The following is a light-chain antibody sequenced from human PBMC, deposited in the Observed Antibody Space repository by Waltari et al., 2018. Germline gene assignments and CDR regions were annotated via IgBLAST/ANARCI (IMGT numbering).Light chain of an antibody. CDR2: SAS. J-gene: IGKJ1*01. CDR1: PGISSY. CDR3: QQYNNWPRT. Sequence: DIQLTQSPSSLSASVGDRVTITCLVSPGISSYLNWYRQKPGKVPKLLIYSASNLQSGVPSRFSGSGSGTEFTLTISSLQSEDFAVYYCQQYNNWPRTFGQGTKVEIK. V-gene: IGKV1-27*01.